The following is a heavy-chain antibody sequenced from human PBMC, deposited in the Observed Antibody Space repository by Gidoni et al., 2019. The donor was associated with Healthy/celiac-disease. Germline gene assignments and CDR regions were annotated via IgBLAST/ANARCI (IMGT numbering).Heavy chain of an antibody. V-gene: IGHV2-5*02. CDR3: AHTHFGDVIFDY. CDR2: IYWDDDK. J-gene: IGHJ4*02. CDR1: GILLSTSGVG. Sequence: HITFKESGPTLVSPTQTLTITCTFSGILLSTSGVGVGWIRQPPGKALEWLALIYWDDDKRYSPSLKGRLTSTKDTTKNQVVLKMTNMDPVDTATYYCAHTHFGDVIFDYWGQGTLVTVSS. D-gene: IGHD3-10*01.